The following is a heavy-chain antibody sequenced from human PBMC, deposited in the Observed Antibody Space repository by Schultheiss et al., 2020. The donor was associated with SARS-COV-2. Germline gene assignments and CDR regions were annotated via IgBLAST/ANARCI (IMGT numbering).Heavy chain of an antibody. CDR3: ARQSKYDRGGYQDAFDI. J-gene: IGHJ3*02. Sequence: SQTLSLTCAVYGGSFSGYYWSWIRQPPGKGLEWIGEINHGGSTNYNPSLKSRVTISLDTSKNQFSLKLKSVTAADAAVYFCARQSKYDRGGYQDAFDIWGQGTMVTVSS. CDR1: GGSFSGYY. V-gene: IGHV4-34*01. D-gene: IGHD3-22*01. CDR2: INHGGST.